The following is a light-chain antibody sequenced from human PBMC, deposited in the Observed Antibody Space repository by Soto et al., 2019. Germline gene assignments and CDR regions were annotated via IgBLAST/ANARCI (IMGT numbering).Light chain of an antibody. CDR2: ATS. V-gene: IGKV1-12*01. CDR1: QDISSW. Sequence: DIQMTQSPSFVSASVGDRVTITCRASQDISSWLVWYQQKPGKAPKLLIHATSGLQSVVPSRFSGSGSGTDFTLTISNLQSEDFATCYCQQANSFPLTFGGGTKVEI. J-gene: IGKJ4*01. CDR3: QQANSFPLT.